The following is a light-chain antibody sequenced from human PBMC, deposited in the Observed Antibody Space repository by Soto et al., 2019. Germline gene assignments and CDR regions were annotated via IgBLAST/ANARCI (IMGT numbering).Light chain of an antibody. CDR2: GAS. J-gene: IGKJ2*01. V-gene: IGKV1-39*01. CDR3: QPSYSSPLYT. Sequence: DIQMTQSPSSLSASVGDRVTITCRASQTISTYLNWYQQKPGKGPKLLIYGASSLQSGVPSRFSGRGSGTDFTLTISSLQPEDFATYFCQPSYSSPLYTFGQGTKLEI. CDR1: QTISTY.